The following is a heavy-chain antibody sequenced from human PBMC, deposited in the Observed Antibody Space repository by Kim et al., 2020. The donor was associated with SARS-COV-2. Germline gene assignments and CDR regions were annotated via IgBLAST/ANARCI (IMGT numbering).Heavy chain of an antibody. Sequence: GGSLRLSCAASGFTFSSYAMHWVRQAPGKGLEWVAVISYDGSNKYYADSVKGRFTISRDNSKNTLYLQMNSLRAEDTAVYYCAKGSGSYGGDYWGQGTL. V-gene: IGHV3-30*04. CDR1: GFTFSSYA. J-gene: IGHJ4*02. CDR3: AKGSGSYGGDY. D-gene: IGHD3-10*01. CDR2: ISYDGSNK.